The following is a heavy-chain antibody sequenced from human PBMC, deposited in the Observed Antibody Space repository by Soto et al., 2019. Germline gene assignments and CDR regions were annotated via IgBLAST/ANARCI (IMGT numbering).Heavy chain of an antibody. D-gene: IGHD3-10*01. Sequence: EVQLVESGGGLVKPGGSLRLSCAASGFTFSSYSMNWVRQAPGKGLEWVSSISSSSSYIYYADSVKGRFTISRDNAKNSLYLQMTSLRAEDTAVYYCARDTYFYGSGSYGPWGQGTRVTVSS. CDR3: ARDTYFYGSGSYGP. V-gene: IGHV3-21*01. CDR1: GFTFSSYS. J-gene: IGHJ5*02. CDR2: ISSSSSYI.